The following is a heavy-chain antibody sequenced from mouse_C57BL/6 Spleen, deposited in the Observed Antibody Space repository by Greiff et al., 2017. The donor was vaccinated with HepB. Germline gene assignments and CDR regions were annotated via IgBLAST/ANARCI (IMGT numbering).Heavy chain of an antibody. Sequence: VKLQQPGAELVKPGASVKVSCKASGYTFTSYWMHWVKQRPGQGLEWIGRIHPSDSDTNYNQKFKGKATLTVAKSSNTAYMQLSSLTSEDSAVYYCAIEGMGGYYEGAMDYWGQGTSVTVSS. CDR2: IHPSDSDT. CDR3: AIEGMGGYYEGAMDY. J-gene: IGHJ4*01. D-gene: IGHD2-3*01. CDR1: GYTFTSYW. V-gene: IGHV1-74*01.